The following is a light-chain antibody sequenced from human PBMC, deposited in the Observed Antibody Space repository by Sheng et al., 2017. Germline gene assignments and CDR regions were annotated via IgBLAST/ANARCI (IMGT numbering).Light chain of an antibody. CDR1: QDIGTY. CDR3: LQDYNYPLT. CDR2: DTS. V-gene: IGKV1-6*01. J-gene: IGKJ4*01. Sequence: IQMTQSPSSLSASVGDRVTITCRASQDIGTYLVWYQQKPGKVPELLIYDTSNLETGVPSRFSGSGSGTDFTLTISSLQPEDFATYYCLQDYNYPLTFGGGTERWRSN.